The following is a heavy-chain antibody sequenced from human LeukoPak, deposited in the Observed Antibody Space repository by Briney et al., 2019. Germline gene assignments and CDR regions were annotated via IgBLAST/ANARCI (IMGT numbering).Heavy chain of an antibody. D-gene: IGHD1-26*01. CDR1: GFPFSSYS. V-gene: IGHV3-21*01. CDR3: TRDNPYSESLAADDAFNI. J-gene: IGHJ3*02. CDR2: ISLSSSYI. Sequence: GGSLRLSCAASGFPFSSYSMNWVRQAPGKGLEWVSSISLSSSYIYYADSVKGRFTISRDNAKNSLYLQMNSLRAGDTAVYYCTRDNPYSESLAADDAFNIWGKGPMVTSLQ.